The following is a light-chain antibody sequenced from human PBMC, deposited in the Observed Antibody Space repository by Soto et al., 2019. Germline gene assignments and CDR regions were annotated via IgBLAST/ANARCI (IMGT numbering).Light chain of an antibody. CDR3: QQYYRSSIT. Sequence: DIQMTQSPSTLSASVGDRVTITCRASQSRNNYLAWYQQKPGKAPKLLIYDASTLERGVPSRFSGTGSGTEFTLTISSLQPDDFATYYCQQYYRSSITFGQGTRLEIK. CDR1: QSRNNY. V-gene: IGKV1-5*01. CDR2: DAS. J-gene: IGKJ5*01.